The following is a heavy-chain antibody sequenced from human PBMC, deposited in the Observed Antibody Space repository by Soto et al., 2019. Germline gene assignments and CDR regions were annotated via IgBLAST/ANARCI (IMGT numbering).Heavy chain of an antibody. CDR1: GYTFTSYG. J-gene: IGHJ4*02. Sequence: GASVKVSCKASGYTFTSYGISWVRQAPGQWLEWMGWISAYNGNTNYAQKRQGRVTMTTDTATSTAYMELRSLRSDDTAVYYCAGSDYYDSSGYGEFYYWGQGTRVTVSS. CDR2: ISAYNGNT. D-gene: IGHD3-22*01. CDR3: AGSDYYDSSGYGEFYY. V-gene: IGHV1-18*01.